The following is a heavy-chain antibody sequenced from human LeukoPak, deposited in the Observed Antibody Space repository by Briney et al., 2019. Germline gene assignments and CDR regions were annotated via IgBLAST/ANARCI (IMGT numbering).Heavy chain of an antibody. CDR3: ARHTTRGTSGWYRVFDY. D-gene: IGHD6-19*01. CDR1: GGSINSYY. Sequence: SETLSLTCTVSGGSINSYYWSWIRQPPGKGLEWIGYIYYSGNTYYNPSLKSRVTISVDTSKSQFSLKRSSVTGADTAVYYCARHTTRGTSGWYRVFDYWGQGTLVTVSS. V-gene: IGHV4-59*08. CDR2: IYYSGNT. J-gene: IGHJ4*02.